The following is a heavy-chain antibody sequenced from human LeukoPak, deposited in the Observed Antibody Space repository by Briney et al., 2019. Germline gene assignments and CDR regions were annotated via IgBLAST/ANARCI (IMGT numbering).Heavy chain of an antibody. CDR2: IWYDGSNK. J-gene: IGHJ4*02. CDR3: ARYCSSTSCSNFDY. D-gene: IGHD2-2*01. CDR1: GFTFSSYG. Sequence: GGSLRLSCAASGFTFSSYGMHWVRQAPGKGLEWVAVIWYDGSNKYYADSVKGRFTISRDNSKNTLYLQMNSLRAEDTAVYYCARYCSSTSCSNFDYWGQGTPVTVSS. V-gene: IGHV3-33*01.